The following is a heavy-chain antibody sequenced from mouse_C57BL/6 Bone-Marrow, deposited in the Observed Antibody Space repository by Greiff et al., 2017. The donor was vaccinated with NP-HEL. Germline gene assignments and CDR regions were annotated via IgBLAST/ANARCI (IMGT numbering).Heavy chain of an antibody. V-gene: IGHV1-54*01. J-gene: IGHJ2*01. Sequence: LVRPGTSVKVSCKASGYAFTNYLIEWVKQRPGQGLEWIGVINPGSGGTNYNEKFKGKATLTADKSSSTAYMQLSSLTSEDSAVYFCARSDYGDYFDYWGQGTTLTVPS. CDR1: GYAFTNYL. D-gene: IGHD1-1*01. CDR3: ARSDYGDYFDY. CDR2: INPGSGGT.